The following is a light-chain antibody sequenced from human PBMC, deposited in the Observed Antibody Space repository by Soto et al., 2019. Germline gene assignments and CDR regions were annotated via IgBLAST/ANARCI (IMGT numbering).Light chain of an antibody. V-gene: IGKV1-5*03. CDR3: HQYTRYSRT. CDR1: QSISSW. Sequence: DIQMTQSPSTLSASVGDRVTITCRASQSISSWLAWYQQKPGKAPKLLIYKASSLESGVPSRFSGSGSGTEFTLTISSLQTDDFATYYFHQYTRYSRTFGQGTKVEIK. CDR2: KAS. J-gene: IGKJ1*01.